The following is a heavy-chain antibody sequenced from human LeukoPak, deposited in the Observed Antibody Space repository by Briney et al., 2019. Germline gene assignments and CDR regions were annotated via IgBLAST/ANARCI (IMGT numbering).Heavy chain of an antibody. D-gene: IGHD6-19*01. CDR1: GFTFSSYW. Sequence: GGSLRLSCAASGFTFSSYWMHWVRQAPGKGLEWVSVIYSSGSTYYADSVQGRFTISRDNSKNTLYLQLNSLRAEDTAVYYCASHRSGWYGSFDYWGQGTLVTVSS. CDR3: ASHRSGWYGSFDY. CDR2: IYSSGST. J-gene: IGHJ4*02. V-gene: IGHV3-66*04.